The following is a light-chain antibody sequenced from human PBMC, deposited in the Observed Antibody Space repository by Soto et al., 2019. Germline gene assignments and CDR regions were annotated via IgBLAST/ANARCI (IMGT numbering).Light chain of an antibody. CDR1: QTISNI. CDR3: HQRSDWSLT. V-gene: IGKV3-11*01. CDR2: DTT. J-gene: IGKJ4*01. Sequence: EIVLTQSPATLSLSPGERATLSCRASQTISNILSWYQQKPGQAPRLLISDTTNRATGNPARFSGSGSGTDFTLTISRLEPEDFEIYYCHQRSDWSLTFGGGTEGEIK.